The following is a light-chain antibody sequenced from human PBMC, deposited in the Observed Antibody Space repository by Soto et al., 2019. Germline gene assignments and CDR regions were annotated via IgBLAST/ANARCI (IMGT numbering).Light chain of an antibody. CDR1: SSNIGAGYD. CDR2: GNS. CDR3: QSYDSSLSGSVV. J-gene: IGLJ2*01. V-gene: IGLV1-40*01. Sequence: QSVLTQSPSVSGAPGQRVTISCTGSSSNIGAGYDVHWYQQLPGTAPKLLIYGNSNRPSGVPDRFSGSKSGTSASLAITGLQAEDEADYYCQSYDSSLSGSVVFGGWTKLTVL.